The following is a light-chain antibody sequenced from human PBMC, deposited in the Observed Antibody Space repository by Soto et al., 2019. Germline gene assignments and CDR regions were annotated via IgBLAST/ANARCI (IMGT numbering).Light chain of an antibody. CDR3: QQYYDWPRT. CDR2: GAS. V-gene: IGKV3-15*01. J-gene: IGKJ1*01. CDR1: LSVSSN. Sequence: EILMTQSPATLSVSPGERATLSCRASLSVSSNLAWYQQKPGQAPRLLIYGASSRATGIPARFSGSGSETEFTLTISRLQSEDFAVYYCQQYYDWPRTFGQGTKVEIK.